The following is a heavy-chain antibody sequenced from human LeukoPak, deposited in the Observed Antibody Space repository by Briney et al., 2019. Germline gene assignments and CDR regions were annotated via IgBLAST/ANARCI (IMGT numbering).Heavy chain of an antibody. CDR3: AREVDIVVDY. CDR1: GFTFSNYA. Sequence: PGGSLRLSCAASGFTFSNYALHWVRQAPGKGLEWVALISYDGNNKYYADSVRGRFTISRDNSKNTLYLQMNSLRAEDTAVYYCAREVDIVVDYWGQGTLVTVSS. CDR2: ISYDGNNK. V-gene: IGHV3-30*04. J-gene: IGHJ4*02. D-gene: IGHD2-2*01.